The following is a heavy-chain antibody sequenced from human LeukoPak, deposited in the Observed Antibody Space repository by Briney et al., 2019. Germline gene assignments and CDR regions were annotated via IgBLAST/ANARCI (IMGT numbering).Heavy chain of an antibody. D-gene: IGHD4-17*01. CDR1: GYTFGTHW. CDR3: ARGRTAYGDCRFDP. Sequence: ASVKVSCKASGYTFGTHWMHWVRQAPGQGLEWMGIINPSGGSRNYAQKFQGRVTLTRDMSTSTVYIELSSLRSEDTAVYYCARGRTAYGDCRFDPWGQGTLVTVSS. CDR2: INPSGGSR. J-gene: IGHJ5*02. V-gene: IGHV1-46*01.